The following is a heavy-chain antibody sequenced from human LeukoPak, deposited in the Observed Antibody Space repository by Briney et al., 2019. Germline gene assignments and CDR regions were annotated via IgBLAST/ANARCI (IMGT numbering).Heavy chain of an antibody. Sequence: PGGSLRLSCAASGFTFSSYWMSWVRQAPGKGLEWVANIKQDGSDKNYVDSVKGRFTISKDNAKNLLSLEMNGLRAEDTAVYYCATYEHQLRTVYFDYWGQGTLVTVSS. CDR2: IKQDGSDK. J-gene: IGHJ4*02. CDR1: GFTFSSYW. V-gene: IGHV3-7*02. CDR3: ATYEHQLRTVYFDY. D-gene: IGHD1-1*01.